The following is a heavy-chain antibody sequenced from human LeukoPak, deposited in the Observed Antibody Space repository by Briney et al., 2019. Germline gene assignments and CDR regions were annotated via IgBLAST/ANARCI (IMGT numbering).Heavy chain of an antibody. CDR1: GGSLSSYY. CDR3: ARHGSVSSGALV. V-gene: IGHV4-59*08. CDR2: IFYSGST. D-gene: IGHD3-22*01. J-gene: IGHJ4*02. Sequence: SETLSLTCTVSGGSLSSYYWSWIRQPPGTGLEWIGYIFYSGSTNYNPSLKSRVTISVDTSKNQFSLKLSSVTAADTAVYYCARHGSVSSGALVWGQGTLVTVSS.